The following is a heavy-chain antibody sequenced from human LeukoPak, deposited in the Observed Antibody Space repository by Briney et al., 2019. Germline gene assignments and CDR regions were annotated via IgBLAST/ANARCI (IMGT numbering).Heavy chain of an antibody. CDR3: AIEYCSSTSCYLPYYYYMDV. Sequence: ASVKVSCKASGYTFTGYYMHWVRQAPGQGLEWMGWINPNSGGTNYAQKFQGRVTMTRDTSISTAYMELSRLRSDDTAVYYCAIEYCSSTSCYLPYYYYMDVWGKGTTVTVSS. CDR2: INPNSGGT. CDR1: GYTFTGYY. D-gene: IGHD2-2*01. V-gene: IGHV1-2*02. J-gene: IGHJ6*03.